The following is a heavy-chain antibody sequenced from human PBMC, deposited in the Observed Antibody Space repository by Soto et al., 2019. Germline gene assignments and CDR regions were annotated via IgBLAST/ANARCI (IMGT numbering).Heavy chain of an antibody. CDR3: ARDSYAMSSFALDV. D-gene: IGHD2-2*01. J-gene: IGHJ6*02. CDR2: VYRTGAT. Sequence: QLQLQESGSGLVETAQTLSLTCIVSGDSISSGGFPWTWIRQSTGKGLEWIGCVYRTGATSYNPSLESRASISVGTSRNQFSLKLMSVTPADSAVYFCARDSYAMSSFALDVWGRGTAVTVSS. V-gene: IGHV4-30-2*06. CDR1: GDSISSGGFP.